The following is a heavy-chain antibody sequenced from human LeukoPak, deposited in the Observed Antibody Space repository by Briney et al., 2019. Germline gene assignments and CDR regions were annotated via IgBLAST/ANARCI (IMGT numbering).Heavy chain of an antibody. CDR1: GFTFTNFA. CDR2: ISSSGDNT. D-gene: IGHD2-2*01. CDR3: ARDAAPIYCSSTSCPIYYYYYYMDV. J-gene: IGHJ6*03. V-gene: IGHV3-23*01. Sequence: GGSLRLSCAASGFTFTNFAMNWVRQAPGKGPEWVSSISSSGDNTFYADSVKGRFTISRDNSKNTLYLQMNSLRAEDTAVYYCARDAAPIYCSSTSCPIYYYYYYMDVWGKGTTVTVSS.